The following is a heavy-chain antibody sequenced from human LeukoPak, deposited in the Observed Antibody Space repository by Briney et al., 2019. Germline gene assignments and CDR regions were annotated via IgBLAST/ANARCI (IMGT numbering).Heavy chain of an antibody. J-gene: IGHJ4*02. CDR2: IYSTGST. CDR1: GGSISSVDYY. V-gene: IGHV4-30-4*01. CDR3: ARGVFWSSYYVY. D-gene: IGHD3-3*01. Sequence: PSQTLSFTCTGSGGSISSVDYYWSWIRQPPGKVLEWIGYIYSTGSTSHNPSLRNPITISLDTSKNQFSLKLSSVTAADTALYYCARGVFWSSYYVYWGQGTQVTVSS.